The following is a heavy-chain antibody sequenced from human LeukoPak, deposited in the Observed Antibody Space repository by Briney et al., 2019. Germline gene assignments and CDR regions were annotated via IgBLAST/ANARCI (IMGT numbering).Heavy chain of an antibody. CDR3: ARGLEQWLVSLGY. D-gene: IGHD6-19*01. J-gene: IGHJ4*02. V-gene: IGHV4-34*01. CDR1: GGSISSGGYS. CDR2: INHSGST. Sequence: SETLSLTCAVSGGSISSGGYSWSWIRQPPGKGLEWIGEINHSGSTNYNPSLKSRVTVSVDTSKNQFSLKLSSVTAADTAVYYCARGLEQWLVSLGYWGQGTLVTVSS.